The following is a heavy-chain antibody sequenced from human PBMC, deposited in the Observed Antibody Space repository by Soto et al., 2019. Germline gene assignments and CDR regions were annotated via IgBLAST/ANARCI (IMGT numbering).Heavy chain of an antibody. J-gene: IGHJ5*02. D-gene: IGHD2-15*01. CDR2: IYYSGST. Sequence: QVQLQESGPGLVKPSQTLSLTCTVSGGSISSGDYYWSWIRQPPGKGLEWIGYIYYSGSTYYNPSLNSRVTISVDTSKNRFSLKLSSVTAADAAVYYCARELVRYCSGGSCYNADNWFDPWGQGTLVTVSS. CDR1: GGSISSGDYY. CDR3: ARELVRYCSGGSCYNADNWFDP. V-gene: IGHV4-30-4*01.